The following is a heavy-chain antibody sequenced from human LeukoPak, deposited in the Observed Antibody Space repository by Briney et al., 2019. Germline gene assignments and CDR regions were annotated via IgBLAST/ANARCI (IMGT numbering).Heavy chain of an antibody. D-gene: IGHD2-2*01. CDR1: GFTFSSYW. J-gene: IGHJ6*03. CDR2: IKQDGSEK. CDR3: ASVVVPAAPYYYYYYMDV. V-gene: IGHV3-7*01. Sequence: GGSLRLSCAASGFTFSSYWMSWVRQAPGKGLEWVTNIKQDGSEKYYVDSVKGRFTISRDNAKNSLYLQMNSLRAEDTAVYYCASVVVPAAPYYYYYYMDVWGKGTTVTVSS.